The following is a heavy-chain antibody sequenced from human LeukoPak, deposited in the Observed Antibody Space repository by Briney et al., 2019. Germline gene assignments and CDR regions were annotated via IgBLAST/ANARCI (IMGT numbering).Heavy chain of an antibody. CDR1: GYTFTSYY. D-gene: IGHD3-22*01. J-gene: IGHJ3*02. Sequence: GASVKVSCKTSGYTFTSYYIHWVRRAPGQGLEWVGIINPRGGSTTYGQKFQGRVTMTRDTSTSTVYMELSSLRSEDTAVYYCTRVYYDSSGYSAFDIWGQGTMVTVSS. CDR2: INPRGGST. CDR3: TRVYYDSSGYSAFDI. V-gene: IGHV1-46*01.